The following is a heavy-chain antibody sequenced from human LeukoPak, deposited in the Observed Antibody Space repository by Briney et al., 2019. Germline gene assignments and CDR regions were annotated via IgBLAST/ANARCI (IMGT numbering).Heavy chain of an antibody. V-gene: IGHV1-2*02. J-gene: IGHJ4*02. D-gene: IGHD2-15*01. CDR3: ARIHCSGGSRYNSDY. CDR1: GYTFTGYY. Sequence: ASVKVSCKASGYTFTGYYMHWVRQAPGQGLEWMGWINPNSGGTNYAQKFQGRVTMTRDTSTSTAYMELSSLRSEDTAVYYCARIHCSGGSRYNSDYWGQGTLVTVSS. CDR2: INPNSGGT.